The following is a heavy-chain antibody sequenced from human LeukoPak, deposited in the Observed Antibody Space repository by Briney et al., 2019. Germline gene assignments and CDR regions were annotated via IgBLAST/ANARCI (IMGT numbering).Heavy chain of an antibody. D-gene: IGHD3-10*01. CDR2: ISGSGGST. CDR3: ARVLGENYWALDY. V-gene: IGHV3-23*01. Sequence: GGSLRLSCAASGFTFSSYAMSWVRQAPGKGLEWVSAISGSGGSTYYADSVKGRFTISRDNSKNTLYLQMNSLRAEDTAVYYCARVLGENYWALDYWGQGTLVTVSS. CDR1: GFTFSSYA. J-gene: IGHJ4*02.